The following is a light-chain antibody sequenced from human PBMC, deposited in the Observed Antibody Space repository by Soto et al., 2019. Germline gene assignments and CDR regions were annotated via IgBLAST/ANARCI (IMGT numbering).Light chain of an antibody. Sequence: DIQLTHSQSSLSASVGVTITITCRARKRLSSNLNWYQHKPGKAPNLLIYAASRLLSGVPSRFSGSGSGTDFTLTIRCLQREDFATYYCQQSYGKPPTFGQVTKVDI. CDR2: AAS. CDR1: KRLSSN. CDR3: QQSYGKPPT. V-gene: IGKV1-39*01. J-gene: IGKJ1*01.